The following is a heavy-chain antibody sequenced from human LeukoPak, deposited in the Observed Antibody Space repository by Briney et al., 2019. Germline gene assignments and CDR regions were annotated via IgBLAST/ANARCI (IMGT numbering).Heavy chain of an antibody. CDR2: ISSSSSYI. J-gene: IGHJ5*02. D-gene: IGHD3-3*01. Sequence: GGSLRLSCAASGFTFSSYSMNWVRQAPGKGLEWVSSISSSSSYIYYADSVKGRFTISRDNAKNPLYLQMNSLRAEDTAVYYCARDPYPGFWSGYYTDWFDPWGQGTLVTVSS. CDR1: GFTFSSYS. CDR3: ARDPYPGFWSGYYTDWFDP. V-gene: IGHV3-21*01.